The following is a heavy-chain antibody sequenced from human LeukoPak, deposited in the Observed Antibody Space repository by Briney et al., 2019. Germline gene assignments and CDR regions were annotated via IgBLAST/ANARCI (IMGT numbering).Heavy chain of an antibody. CDR2: IKHSGST. V-gene: IGHV4-34*01. CDR3: ARKPRGWFDP. Sequence: SETLSLTCAVYGESFSGDCWSWIRQPPGKGLEWIGEIKHSGSTNDNPSLKSRVPISVDTSKNQFSLKLSSVTAADTAVYYCARKPRGWFDPWGQGTLVTVSS. CDR1: GESFSGDC. J-gene: IGHJ5*02.